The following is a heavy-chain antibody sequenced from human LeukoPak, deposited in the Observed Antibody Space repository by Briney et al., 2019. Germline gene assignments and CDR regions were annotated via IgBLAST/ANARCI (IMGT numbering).Heavy chain of an antibody. CDR2: IYYSGST. J-gene: IGHJ3*01. CDR1: GGSISGYY. CDR3: ARLVYVWAFDV. Sequence: PSETLSLTCTVSGGSISGYYWNWIRQPPGKGLEWIGYIYYSGSTNYNPSLKSRVTISVDTSKNQFTLRLSSVTAADTAVYYCARLVYVWAFDVWGQGTMVTVSS. D-gene: IGHD1-14*01. V-gene: IGHV4-59*08.